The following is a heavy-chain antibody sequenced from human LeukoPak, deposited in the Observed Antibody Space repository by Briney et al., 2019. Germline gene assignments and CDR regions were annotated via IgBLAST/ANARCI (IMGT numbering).Heavy chain of an antibody. CDR1: GFTFDDYG. D-gene: IGHD1-7*01. CDR2: INWNGGST. J-gene: IGHJ6*03. Sequence: GASLRPSCAASGFTFDDYGMSWVRQAPGKGLEPVSGINWNGGSTGYADSVKGRFTISRDNAKNSLYLQMNSLRAEDTALYYCARDRLTVTYDYYMDVWGKGTTVTVSS. CDR3: ARDRLTVTYDYYMDV. V-gene: IGHV3-20*04.